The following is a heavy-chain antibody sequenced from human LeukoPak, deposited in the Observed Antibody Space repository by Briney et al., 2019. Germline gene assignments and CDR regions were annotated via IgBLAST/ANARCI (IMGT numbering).Heavy chain of an antibody. D-gene: IGHD3-16*01. CDR1: GYTFTSYD. Sequence: GASVTVSCKASGYTFTSYDINWVRQAPGQGLEWMGWMNPNSGNTGYAQKFQGRVTMTRNTSISTAYMELSSLRSEDTAVYYCASTPTKAYWFDPWGQGTLVTVSS. CDR2: MNPNSGNT. CDR3: ASTPTKAYWFDP. V-gene: IGHV1-8*01. J-gene: IGHJ5*02.